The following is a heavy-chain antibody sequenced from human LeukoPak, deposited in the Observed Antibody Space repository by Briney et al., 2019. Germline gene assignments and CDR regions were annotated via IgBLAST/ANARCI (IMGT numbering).Heavy chain of an antibody. Sequence: SETLSLTCTVSGGSISSSSYYWGWIRQPPGKGLEWIGSIYYSGSTYYNPSLKSRVTISVDTSKNQFSLKLSSVTAADTAVYYCARPAEFKRVADWSYWGQGTLVTVSS. CDR3: ARPAEFKRVADWSY. CDR1: GGSISSSSYY. V-gene: IGHV4-39*01. J-gene: IGHJ4*02. D-gene: IGHD3-3*01. CDR2: IYYSGST.